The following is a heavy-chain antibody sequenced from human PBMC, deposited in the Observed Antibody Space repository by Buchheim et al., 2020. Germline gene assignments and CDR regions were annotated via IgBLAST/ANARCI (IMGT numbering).Heavy chain of an antibody. Sequence: QVQLVESGGGVVKPGRSLRLSCVGSGFSFSSFGMHWVRRAPGKGLEWVAVISYDGRNDYEADSVKGRFTISRDNSKNTLYLQMNSLTADDTAVYYCAKDGGTVTMNRRVMISYGMDVWGQGTT. D-gene: IGHD3-10*01. CDR3: AKDGGTVTMNRRVMISYGMDV. CDR1: GFSFSSFG. CDR2: ISYDGRND. V-gene: IGHV3-30*18. J-gene: IGHJ6*02.